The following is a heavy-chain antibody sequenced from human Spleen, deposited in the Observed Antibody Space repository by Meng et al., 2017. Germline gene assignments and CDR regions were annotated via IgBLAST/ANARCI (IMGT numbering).Heavy chain of an antibody. CDR2: INHSGST. Sequence: SETLSLTCVVSGGSFSDYYWSWIRQPPGKGLEWIGEINHSGSTNYNPSLKSRVTISVDTSKNQFSLKLSSVTAADTAVYYCAREGRWLHRDAFDIWGQGTMVTVSS. CDR1: GGSFSDYY. D-gene: IGHD5-24*01. J-gene: IGHJ3*02. V-gene: IGHV4-34*01. CDR3: AREGRWLHRDAFDI.